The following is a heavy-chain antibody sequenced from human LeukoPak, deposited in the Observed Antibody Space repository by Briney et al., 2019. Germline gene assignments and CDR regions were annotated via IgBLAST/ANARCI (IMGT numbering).Heavy chain of an antibody. CDR2: ISAYKGNT. J-gene: IGHJ6*02. D-gene: IGHD6-13*01. CDR3: ARFIAAAGIFKSGMDV. V-gene: IGHV1-18*01. CDR1: VYTFTSYG. Sequence: GASVNVSCKACVYTFTSYGISWVRQAPGQGREWMGWISAYKGNTNYAQKLQGRVTMTTDTSTGTAYMELRSLRSDDTAVYYCARFIAAAGIFKSGMDVWGQGTTVTVSS.